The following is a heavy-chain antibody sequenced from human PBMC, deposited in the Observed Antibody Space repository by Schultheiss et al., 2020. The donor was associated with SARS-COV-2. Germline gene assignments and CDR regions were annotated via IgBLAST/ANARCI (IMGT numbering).Heavy chain of an antibody. CDR2: IYTSGST. Sequence: SETLSLTCTVSGGSISSGGYYWSWIRQPAGKGLEWIGRIYTSGSTYYNPSLKSRVTISVDTSKNQFSLTLNSVTAADTAVYYCARRDSYSSDFDDWGQGALVTVSS. D-gene: IGHD3-16*02. J-gene: IGHJ4*02. CDR3: ARRDSYSSDFDD. V-gene: IGHV4-61*02. CDR1: GGSISSGGYY.